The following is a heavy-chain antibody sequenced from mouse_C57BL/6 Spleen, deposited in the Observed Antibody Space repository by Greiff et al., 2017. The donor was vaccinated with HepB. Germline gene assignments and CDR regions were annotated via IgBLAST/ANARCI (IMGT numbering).Heavy chain of an antibody. V-gene: IGHV1-15*01. CDR1: GYTFTDYE. CDR3: TRARSYAMDY. D-gene: IGHD1-1*01. J-gene: IGHJ4*01. CDR2: IDPETGGT. Sequence: LQQSGAELVRPGASVTLSCKASGYTFTDYEMHWVKQTPVHGLEWIGAIDPETGGTAYNQKFKGKAILTADKSSSTAYMELRSLTSEDSAVYYCTRARSYAMDYWGQGTSVTVSS.